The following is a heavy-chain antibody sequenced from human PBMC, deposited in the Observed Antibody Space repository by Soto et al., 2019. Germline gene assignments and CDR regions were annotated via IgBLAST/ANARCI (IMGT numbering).Heavy chain of an antibody. CDR1: GYSFTTYD. CDR2: INPNNGNT. J-gene: IGHJ5*02. V-gene: IGHV1-8*01. D-gene: IGHD1-7*01. Sequence: QVQLVQSGAEVKKPVASVRVSCKASGYSFTTYDINWVRQATGQGLEWMGWINPNNGNTGYAQKFQGRVTLTRTTSISTAYMELSSLRSDDTAVYYCARTSSGTREGFDPWGQGTLVTVSS. CDR3: ARTSSGTREGFDP.